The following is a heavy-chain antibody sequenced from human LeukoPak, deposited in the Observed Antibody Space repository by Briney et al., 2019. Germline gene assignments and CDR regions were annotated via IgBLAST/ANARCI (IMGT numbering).Heavy chain of an antibody. Sequence: KPSETLSLTCTVSGGSISSSSYYWGWIRQPPGKGLEWIGSIYYSGSTYYNPSLKSRVTISVDTSKNQFSLKLSSVTAADTAVYYCARQDGVTGTTNYYYYMDVWGKGTTVTVSS. CDR2: IYYSGST. D-gene: IGHD1-20*01. J-gene: IGHJ6*03. CDR1: GGSISSSSYY. V-gene: IGHV4-39*01. CDR3: ARQDGVTGTTNYYYYMDV.